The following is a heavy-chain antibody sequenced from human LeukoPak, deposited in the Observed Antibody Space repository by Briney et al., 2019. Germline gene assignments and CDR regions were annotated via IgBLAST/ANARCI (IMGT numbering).Heavy chain of an antibody. CDR1: GGSISSGSYY. J-gene: IGHJ4*02. D-gene: IGHD6-13*01. Sequence: SETLSLTCTVSGGSISSGSYYWSWIRQPAGKGLEWIGRVYTSGSTYYNPSLKSRVTISVDTSKNQFSLELRSVTAPDTAVYYCAISAAGRDYWGPGTLVTVSS. CDR2: VYTSGST. CDR3: AISAAGRDY. V-gene: IGHV4-61*02.